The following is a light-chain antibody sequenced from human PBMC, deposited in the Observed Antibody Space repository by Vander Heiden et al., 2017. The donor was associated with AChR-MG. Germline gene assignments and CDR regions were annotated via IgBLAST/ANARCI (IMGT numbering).Light chain of an antibody. CDR2: EVS. Sequence: QSALTQPPSVSGSPGPSVTIPCTGASGDLGSYTGVSWYQQPPGTAPKLMIYEVSNRPSGVPDRFSGSKSGNTASLTIAGLQAEDEADYYCSSFSSGSTPYVFGTGTKVTVL. CDR3: SSFSSGSTPYV. J-gene: IGLJ1*01. CDR1: SGDLGSYTG. V-gene: IGLV2-18*02.